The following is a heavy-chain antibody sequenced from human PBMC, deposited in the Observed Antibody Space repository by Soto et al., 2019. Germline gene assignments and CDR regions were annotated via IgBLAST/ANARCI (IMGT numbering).Heavy chain of an antibody. CDR1: GGTFSSYT. CDR2: IIPILGIA. J-gene: IGHJ6*04. Sequence: GASVKVSCKASGGTFSSYTISWVRQAPGQGLEWMGRIIPILGIANYAQKLQGRVTITADKSTSTAYMELSSLRSEDTAVYYCTRGTNRGALVRGFIPGLDVWGKGTTVTVPS. D-gene: IGHD3-10*01. CDR3: TRGTNRGALVRGFIPGLDV. V-gene: IGHV1-69*02.